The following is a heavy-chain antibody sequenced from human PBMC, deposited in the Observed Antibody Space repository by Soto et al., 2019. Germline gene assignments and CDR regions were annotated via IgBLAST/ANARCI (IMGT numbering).Heavy chain of an antibody. J-gene: IGHJ4*02. D-gene: IGHD3-10*01. CDR1: GGSINSYW. CDR3: ARDIGSYAYGEGY. CDR2: VYSSGST. Sequence: SETLSLTCSVSGGSINSYWWSWIRQPAGKGLEWIGRVYSSGSTDYNPSLNSRATLSVETSKNQFSLKLSFVTAADTAVYYCARDIGSYAYGEGYWGQGIQVTAPQ. V-gene: IGHV4-4*07.